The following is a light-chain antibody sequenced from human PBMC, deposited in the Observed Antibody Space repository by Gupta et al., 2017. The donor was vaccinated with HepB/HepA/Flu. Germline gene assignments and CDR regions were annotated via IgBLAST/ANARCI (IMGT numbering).Light chain of an antibody. Sequence: DIQMTQSPSSLSASVGDRVTITCRASQTISNYLNWYQQKAGRAPKLLIYAASTLQSGVPSRFSGSGSGTDFTLTISRRQPEDYASYYCQQSYSPLLYTFGQGTKLEIK. CDR2: AAS. CDR1: QTISNY. V-gene: IGKV1-39*01. J-gene: IGKJ2*01. CDR3: QQSYSPLLYT.